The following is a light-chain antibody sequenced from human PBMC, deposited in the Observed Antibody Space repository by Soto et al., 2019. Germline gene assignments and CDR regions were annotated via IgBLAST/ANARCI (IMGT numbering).Light chain of an antibody. CDR2: AVR. CDR1: NSDFGAYNY. J-gene: IGLJ1*01. Sequence: ITFSCTGTNSDFGAYNYVALYQQHPGKAPKLMIYAVRNRPAGVSKRFSGSKSGNTASLTISGLQTEDEADYYCSSYESSTTPYVFGTGNKVTVL. V-gene: IGLV2-14*01. CDR3: SSYESSTTPYV.